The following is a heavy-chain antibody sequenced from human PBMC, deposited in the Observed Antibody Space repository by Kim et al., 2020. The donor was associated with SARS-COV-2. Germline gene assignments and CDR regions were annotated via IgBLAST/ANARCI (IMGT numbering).Heavy chain of an antibody. CDR3: ARRARLAAEGIGWFDH. Sequence: ASVKVSCKASGYSFTSYDINWVRQATGQGLEWMGWMNPHSGNTGFAQRFQGRVTMTSNTSISTAYMELSGLRSGDTAVYYCARRARLAAEGIGWFDHWGQGTLVIVSS. J-gene: IGHJ5*02. V-gene: IGHV1-8*01. D-gene: IGHD6-13*01. CDR1: GYSFTSYD. CDR2: MNPHSGNT.